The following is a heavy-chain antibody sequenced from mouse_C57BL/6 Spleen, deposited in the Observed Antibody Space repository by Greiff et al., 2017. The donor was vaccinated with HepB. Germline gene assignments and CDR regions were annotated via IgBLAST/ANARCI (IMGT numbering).Heavy chain of an antibody. V-gene: IGHV1-80*01. Sequence: VQLVESGAELVKPGASVKISCKASGYAFSSYWMNWVKQRPGKGLEWIGQIYPGDGDTNYNGKFKGKATLTADKSSSTAYMQLSSLTSEDSAVYFCARWSSYDAVGDYWGQGTTLTVSS. D-gene: IGHD2-10*01. J-gene: IGHJ2*01. CDR2: IYPGDGDT. CDR1: GYAFSSYW. CDR3: ARWSSYDAVGDY.